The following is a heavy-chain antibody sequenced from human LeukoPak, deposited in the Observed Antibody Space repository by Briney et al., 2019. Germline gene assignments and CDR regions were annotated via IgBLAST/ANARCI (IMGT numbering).Heavy chain of an antibody. Sequence: SETLSLTCTDSSASISGSFWSWIRQPPGEGLQFIGYIYYTGAASYNPSLNSRVSMSVDMSKNQFSLKLHSVTDADTAVYYCTKFVTVTVPNWVDPWGQGIPVTVSS. J-gene: IGHJ5*02. CDR2: IYYTGAA. V-gene: IGHV4-59*01. D-gene: IGHD4-17*01. CDR3: TKFVTVTVPNWVDP. CDR1: SASISGSF.